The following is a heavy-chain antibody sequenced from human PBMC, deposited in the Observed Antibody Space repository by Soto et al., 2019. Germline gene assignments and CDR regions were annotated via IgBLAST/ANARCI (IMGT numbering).Heavy chain of an antibody. Sequence: SETLSLTCTVSGGSISTYYWGWIRQPPGRGLEWIGYIYYSGSTNYNPSLKSRVTISVDTSKNQFSLKLSSVTAADTAVYYCAKLHSGWLFDYWGQGTLVTVSS. CDR2: IYYSGST. V-gene: IGHV4-59*01. D-gene: IGHD6-19*01. CDR1: GGSISTYY. J-gene: IGHJ4*02. CDR3: AKLHSGWLFDY.